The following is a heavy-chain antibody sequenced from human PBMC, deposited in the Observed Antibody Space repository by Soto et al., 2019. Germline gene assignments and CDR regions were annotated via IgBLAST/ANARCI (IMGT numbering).Heavy chain of an antibody. CDR2: INPYSGGT. CDR3: ARPKYGETYFDS. Sequence: QVQMVQSGAEVKRPGASVKVSCKASGYTFTDHYIHWLRQAPGQSLEWMGWINPYSGGTHFARKFQDRVTMARATSVSTAYMELSSLKSDDTAVYYCARPKYGETYFDSWGQGTVVTVSS. J-gene: IGHJ4*02. CDR1: GYTFTDHY. D-gene: IGHD2-21*01. V-gene: IGHV1-2*02.